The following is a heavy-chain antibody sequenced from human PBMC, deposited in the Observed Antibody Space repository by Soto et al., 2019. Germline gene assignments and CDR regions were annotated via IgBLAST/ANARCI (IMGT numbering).Heavy chain of an antibody. CDR1: GYTFTSYD. D-gene: IGHD2-15*01. CDR3: ARATGSCSGGSCPYYFDY. CDR2: MNPNSGNT. Sequence: ASVKVSCKASGYTFTSYDINWVRQATGQGLEWMGWMNPNSGNTGYAQKFQGRVTMTRNTSISTAYMELSSLRSEDTAVYYCARATGSCSGGSCPYYFDYWGQGTPVTVS. V-gene: IGHV1-8*01. J-gene: IGHJ4*02.